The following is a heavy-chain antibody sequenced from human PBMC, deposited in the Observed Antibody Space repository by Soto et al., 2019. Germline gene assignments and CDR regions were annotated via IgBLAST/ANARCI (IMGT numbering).Heavy chain of an antibody. CDR2: INHSGST. Sequence: SETLSLTCAVYGGSFSGYYWSWIRQPPGKGLEWIGEINHSGSTNYNPSLKSRVTISVDTSKNQFSLKLSSVTAADTAVYYCARGRISGVVRARHNWFDPWGQGTLVTVSS. CDR3: ARGRISGVVRARHNWFDP. J-gene: IGHJ5*02. CDR1: GGSFSGYY. D-gene: IGHD6-19*01. V-gene: IGHV4-34*01.